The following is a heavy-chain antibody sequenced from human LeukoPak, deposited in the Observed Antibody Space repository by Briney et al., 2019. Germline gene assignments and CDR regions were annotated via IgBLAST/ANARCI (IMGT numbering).Heavy chain of an antibody. Sequence: PSETLSLTCTVSGGSISSYYWSWIRQPPGKGLEWIGYIYYSGSTNYNPSLKSRVTISVDTSKNQFSLKLSSVTAADTAVYYCARGRLLWSQTGYYYMDVWGKGTTVTVSS. J-gene: IGHJ6*03. D-gene: IGHD3-10*01. CDR3: ARGRLLWSQTGYYYMDV. CDR1: GGSISSYY. V-gene: IGHV4-59*12. CDR2: IYYSGST.